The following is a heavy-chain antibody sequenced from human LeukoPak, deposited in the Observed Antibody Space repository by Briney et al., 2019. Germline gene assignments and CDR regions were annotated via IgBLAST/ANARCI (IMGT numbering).Heavy chain of an antibody. Sequence: PSETLSLTCIVSVDSISSYYWSRIRQPPGKGLEWIGYIHYNGKNNYNPSLKSRVTISVDTSKNQFSLKLSSVTAEDTAVYYCARLHNVDTTMVSYYFDSWGQGTLVTVSS. CDR1: VDSISSYY. D-gene: IGHD5-18*01. CDR2: IHYNGKN. CDR3: ARLHNVDTTMVSYYFDS. V-gene: IGHV4-59*08. J-gene: IGHJ4*02.